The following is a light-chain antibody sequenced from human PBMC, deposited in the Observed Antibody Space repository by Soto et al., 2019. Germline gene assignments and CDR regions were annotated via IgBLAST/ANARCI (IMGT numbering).Light chain of an antibody. CDR3: QQYHSDPIT. J-gene: IGKJ5*01. V-gene: IGKV4-1*01. CDR1: QSILSTSNNKHY. CDR2: CAS. Sequence: DIVMTQSPDSLAVSLGDRATINCKSSQSILSTSNNKHYLAWCQHQPGQPPNLVLHCASVRASGVPDRFSGSGCGTDFTLTISSLQAEDVAVYHCQQYHSDPITFGQGTRLEIK.